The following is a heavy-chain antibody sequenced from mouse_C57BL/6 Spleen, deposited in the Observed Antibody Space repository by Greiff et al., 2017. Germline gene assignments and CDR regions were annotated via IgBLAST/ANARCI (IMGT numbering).Heavy chain of an antibody. J-gene: IGHJ2*01. Sequence: QVQLQQPGAELVRPGTSVKLSCKASGYTFTSYWMHWVKQRPGQGLGWIGVIDPSDSYTNYNQKFKGKATLTVDTSSSTAYMQLSSLTSEDSAVYYCARDEGFDYRGQGTTLTVSS. CDR2: IDPSDSYT. CDR3: ARDEGFDY. V-gene: IGHV1-59*01. CDR1: GYTFTSYW.